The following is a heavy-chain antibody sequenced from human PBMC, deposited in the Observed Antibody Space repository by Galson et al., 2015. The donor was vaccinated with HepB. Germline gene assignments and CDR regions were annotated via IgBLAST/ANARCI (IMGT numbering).Heavy chain of an antibody. Sequence: PALVKPTQTLTLTCTFSGFSLSTSGMRVSWIRQPPGKALEWLARIDWDDDKLYSTSLKTRLTISKDTSKNQVVLTMTNMDPVDTATYYCARSDSYATVVTGDAFDIWGQGTMVTVSS. CDR3: ARSDSYATVVTGDAFDI. J-gene: IGHJ3*02. CDR1: GFSLSTSGMR. CDR2: IDWDDDK. V-gene: IGHV2-70*04. D-gene: IGHD4-23*01.